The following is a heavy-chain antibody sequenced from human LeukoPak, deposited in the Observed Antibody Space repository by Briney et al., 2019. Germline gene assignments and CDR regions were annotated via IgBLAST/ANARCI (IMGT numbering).Heavy chain of an antibody. D-gene: IGHD3-22*01. CDR3: ARDPGSIVYYYVS. J-gene: IGHJ5*02. V-gene: IGHV4-59*01. CDR2: ISYSGST. Sequence: PSETLSLTCTVSGGSISSYYWSWIRQPPGEGLEWIGYISYSGSTRYNPSLKSRVTISVDTSKNQFSLKLSSVTAADTAVYYCARDPGSIVYYYVSWGQGTLVTVSS. CDR1: GGSISSYY.